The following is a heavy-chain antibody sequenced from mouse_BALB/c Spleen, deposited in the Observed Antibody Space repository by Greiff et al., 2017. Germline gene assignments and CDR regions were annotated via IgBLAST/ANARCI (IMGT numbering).Heavy chain of an antibody. V-gene: IGHV5-6-4*01. CDR1: GFTFSSYT. Sequence: EVMLVESGGGLVKPGGSLKLSCAASGFTFSSYTMSWVRQTPEKRLEWVATISSGGSYTYYPDSVKGRFTISRDNAKNTLYLQMSSPKSEDTAMYYCTRAPSTMITTGFDYWGQGTTLTVSS. D-gene: IGHD2-4*01. CDR3: TRAPSTMITTGFDY. CDR2: ISSGGSYT. J-gene: IGHJ2*01.